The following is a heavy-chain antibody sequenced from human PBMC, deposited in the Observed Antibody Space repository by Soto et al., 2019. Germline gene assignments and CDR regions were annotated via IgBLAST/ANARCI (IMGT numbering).Heavy chain of an antibody. CDR3: ASVMTTFGVVSKGPDH. Sequence: QVQLVQSGDEVKKPGASVKVSCKASGYPFTTYGITWVRQAPGQGLEWMGWISTYNGNTNYAQSLQGRVTMTRETSSTTAYLELRSLRSDDTSVYYCASVMTTFGVVSKGPDHWGQGTLVTVSS. CDR2: ISTYNGNT. D-gene: IGHD3-3*01. J-gene: IGHJ4*02. CDR1: GYPFTTYG. V-gene: IGHV1-18*04.